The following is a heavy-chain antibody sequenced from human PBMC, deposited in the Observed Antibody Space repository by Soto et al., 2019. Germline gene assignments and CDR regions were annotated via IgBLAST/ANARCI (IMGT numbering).Heavy chain of an antibody. CDR1: GGSISSYY. V-gene: IGHV4-59*01. CDR3: ARDSGRTIFGVVGLNYYYGMAV. D-gene: IGHD3-3*01. Sequence: PSETLSLTCTVSGGSISSYYWIWIRQPPGKGLEWIGYIYYSGSTNYNPSLKSRVTISVDTSKNQFSLKLSSVTAADTAVYYCARDSGRTIFGVVGLNYYYGMAVWGQGTTVTVSS. J-gene: IGHJ6*02. CDR2: IYYSGST.